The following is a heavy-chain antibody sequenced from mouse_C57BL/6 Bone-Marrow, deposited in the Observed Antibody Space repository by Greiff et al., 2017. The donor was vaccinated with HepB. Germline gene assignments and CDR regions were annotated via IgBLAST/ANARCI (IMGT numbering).Heavy chain of an antibody. CDR3: ASLVGSNFDY. Sequence: EVQLQQSGPELVKPGASVKMSCKASGYTFTDYNIHWVKQSHGKSLEWIGYINPNNGGTSYNQKFKGKATLTVNKSSSTAYMELRSLTSEESAVYYCASLVGSNFDYWGQGTTLTVSS. CDR1: GYTFTDYN. V-gene: IGHV1-22*01. J-gene: IGHJ2*01. D-gene: IGHD1-1*02. CDR2: INPNNGGT.